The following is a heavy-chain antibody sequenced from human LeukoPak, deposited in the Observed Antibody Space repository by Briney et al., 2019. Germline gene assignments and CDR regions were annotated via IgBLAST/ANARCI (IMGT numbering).Heavy chain of an antibody. J-gene: IGHJ4*02. CDR2: ISGSGGST. Sequence: GGSLRLSCAASGFTFSSYAMSWVRQAPGKGLEWVSAISGSGGSTYYADSVKGRFTISRDNSKNTLYLQMNSLRAEDTAVYYCANLISPPLHYDFWSGPFVYWGQGTLVTVSS. D-gene: IGHD3-3*01. CDR3: ANLISPPLHYDFWSGPFVY. CDR1: GFTFSSYA. V-gene: IGHV3-23*01.